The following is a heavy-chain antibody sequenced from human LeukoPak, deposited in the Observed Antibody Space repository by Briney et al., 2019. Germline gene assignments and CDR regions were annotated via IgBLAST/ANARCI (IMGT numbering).Heavy chain of an antibody. V-gene: IGHV3-30*04. J-gene: IGHJ4*02. Sequence: PGRSLRLSCAASGFTFSSYAMHWVRQAPGKGLEWVAVISYDGSNKYYADSVKGRFTIPRDNSKNTLYLQMNSLRAEDTAVYYCARGGSSIAAAGWYWGQGTLVTVSS. CDR3: ARGGSSIAAAGWY. D-gene: IGHD6-13*01. CDR2: ISYDGSNK. CDR1: GFTFSSYA.